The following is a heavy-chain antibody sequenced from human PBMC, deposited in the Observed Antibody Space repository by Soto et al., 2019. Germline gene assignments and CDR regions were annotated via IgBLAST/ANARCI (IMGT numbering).Heavy chain of an antibody. CDR2: IYYSGST. D-gene: IGHD1-26*01. CDR1: GGSSISYY. J-gene: IGHJ4*02. CDR3: ARVFKNPDIVGATFFDY. V-gene: IGHV4-59*01. Sequence: SETLSHTCTVSGGSSISYYWSWIRQPTGKGLEWIGYIYYSGSTNYNPSLKSRVTISVDTSKNQFSLKLSSVTAADTAVYYCARVFKNPDIVGATFFDYWGQGTLVTVSS.